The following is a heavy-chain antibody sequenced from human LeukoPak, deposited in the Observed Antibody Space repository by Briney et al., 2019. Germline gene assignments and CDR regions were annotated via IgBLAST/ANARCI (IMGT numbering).Heavy chain of an antibody. V-gene: IGHV1-8*01. J-gene: IGHJ4*02. Sequence: ASVKVSCKASGYTFTSCDINWVRQATGPGLEWMGWMNPNSGNTGYGQIFQGRITMTRDISIGTAYMELSNLTSEDTAIYYCTRGSSGRLDNWGQGTLVTVSA. CDR1: GYTFTSCD. CDR2: MNPNSGNT. CDR3: TRGSSGRLDN. D-gene: IGHD6-19*01.